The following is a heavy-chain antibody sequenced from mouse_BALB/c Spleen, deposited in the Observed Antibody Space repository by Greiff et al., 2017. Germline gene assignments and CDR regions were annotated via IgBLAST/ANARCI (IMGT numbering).Heavy chain of an antibody. J-gene: IGHJ3*01. D-gene: IGHD1-1*01. CDR2: ISYSGST. V-gene: IGHV3-8*02. Sequence: EVQLQESGPSLVKPSQTLSLTCSVTGDSITSGYWNWIRKFPGNKLEYMGYISYSGSTYYNPSLKSRISITRDTSKNQYYLQLNSVTTEDTATYYCARLGTPVPGLAYWGQGTLVTVSA. CDR1: GDSITSGY. CDR3: ARLGTPVPGLAY.